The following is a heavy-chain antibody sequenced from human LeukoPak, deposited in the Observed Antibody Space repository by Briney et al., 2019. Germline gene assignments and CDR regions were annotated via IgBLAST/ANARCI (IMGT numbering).Heavy chain of an antibody. CDR1: GDTFGTFS. J-gene: IGHJ4*02. V-gene: IGHV1-69*06. Sequence: SVKVSCKASGDTFGTFSFNWVRQAPSEGLEWLGGLTPLAGTPNYAQKFQGRLTITADKSTSAVYMELSRLTSEDTAVYFCTKFWSGYYTDWGQGTLVTVSS. CDR3: TKFWSGYYTD. CDR2: LTPLAGTP. D-gene: IGHD3-3*01.